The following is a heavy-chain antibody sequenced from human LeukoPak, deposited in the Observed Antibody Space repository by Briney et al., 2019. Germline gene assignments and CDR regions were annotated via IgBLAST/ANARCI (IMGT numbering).Heavy chain of an antibody. D-gene: IGHD1-26*01. J-gene: IGHJ4*02. Sequence: GGSLRLSCAASGFTFSSCAMSWVRQALGKGLEWVSTIIDSGNSIYYADSAEGRFTISRDNSKNTPYLQMNSLRAGDTAVYYCAKDPIFSGSYGVFDYWGLGTLVTVSS. V-gene: IGHV3-23*01. CDR3: AKDPIFSGSYGVFDY. CDR2: IIDSGNSI. CDR1: GFTFSSCA.